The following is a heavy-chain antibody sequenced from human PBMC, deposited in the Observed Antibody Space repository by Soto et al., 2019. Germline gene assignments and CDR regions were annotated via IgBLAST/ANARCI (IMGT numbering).Heavy chain of an antibody. V-gene: IGHV4-4*02. CDR1: GGTIRSPDW. CDR2: IFQSGST. CDR3: ARGRGRYTSGWSWFDP. J-gene: IGHJ5*02. Sequence: SETLSLTCGVSGGTIRSPDWWTWVRQPPGKGLEWIGEIFQSGSTNYTPSLESRVTISVDKSKNQFSLTLTSVTAADTAVYFCARGRGRYTSGWSWFDPWGQGILLTVSS. D-gene: IGHD6-19*01.